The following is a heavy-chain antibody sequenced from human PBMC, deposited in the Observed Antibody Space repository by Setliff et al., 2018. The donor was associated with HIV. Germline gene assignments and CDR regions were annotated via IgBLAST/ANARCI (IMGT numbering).Heavy chain of an antibody. CDR3: ARDSGRRNDAFDI. Sequence: PSETLSLTCAVYGVSFSGYYWNWIRQTPGKGLEWIGEIDHSGSTNYNPSLKSRVTISVDTSKNQFSLKLSSVTAADTAVYYCARDSGRRNDAFDIWGQGTMVTVSS. CDR1: GVSFSGYY. V-gene: IGHV4-34*01. D-gene: IGHD3-10*01. CDR2: IDHSGST. J-gene: IGHJ3*02.